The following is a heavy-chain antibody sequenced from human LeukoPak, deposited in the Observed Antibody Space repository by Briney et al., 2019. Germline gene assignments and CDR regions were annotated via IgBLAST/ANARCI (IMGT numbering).Heavy chain of an antibody. CDR2: IKQDGSEK. CDR3: AKAGSSRSDDAFDI. Sequence: GGSLRLSCAASGFTFSSYWMSWVRQAPGKGLEWVANIKQDGSEKYYVDSVKGRFTISRDNAKNSLYLQMNSLRAEDMALYYCAKAGSSRSDDAFDIWGQGTMVTVSS. V-gene: IGHV3-7*03. J-gene: IGHJ3*02. CDR1: GFTFSSYW. D-gene: IGHD6-13*01.